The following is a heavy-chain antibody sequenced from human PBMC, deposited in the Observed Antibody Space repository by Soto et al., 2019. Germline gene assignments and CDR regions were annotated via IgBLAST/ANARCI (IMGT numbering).Heavy chain of an antibody. D-gene: IGHD2-2*01. Sequence: GSLRLSCAASGFTFGDHAMSWVRQAPGKGLEWVSVISGSGGITYYEDSVKGRFTISRDNAKNTLYLQMNSLRDGCTSDSCDVYGMDVWGQGTTVTVSS. J-gene: IGHJ6*02. V-gene: IGHV3-23*01. CDR3: VYGMDV. CDR1: GFTFGDHA. CDR2: ISGSGGIT.